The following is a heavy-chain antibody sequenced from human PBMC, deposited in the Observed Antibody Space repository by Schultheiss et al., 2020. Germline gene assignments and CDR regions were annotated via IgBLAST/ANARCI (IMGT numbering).Heavy chain of an antibody. J-gene: IGHJ3*02. CDR3: AKNYGDYVSAFDI. CDR1: GFTFSSYA. V-gene: IGHV3-23*01. CDR2: ISGSGATT. Sequence: GGSLRLSCAASGFTFSSYAMSWVRQAPGKGLEWVSTISGSGATTYYTDSVKGRFTISRDNSKNTLYLQMDSLRAEDTAVYYCAKNYGDYVSAFDIWGQGTMVTVSS. D-gene: IGHD4-17*01.